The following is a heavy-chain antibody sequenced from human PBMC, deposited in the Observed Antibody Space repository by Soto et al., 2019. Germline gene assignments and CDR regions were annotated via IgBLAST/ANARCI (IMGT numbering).Heavy chain of an antibody. D-gene: IGHD3-22*01. CDR1: GFTVSSNY. CDR2: IYSGGST. V-gene: IGHV3-53*01. CDR3: ARDRVESGYPEYFQL. J-gene: IGHJ1*01. Sequence: EVQLVESGGGLIQPGGSLRLSCAASGFTVSSNYMSWVRQAPGKGLEWVSVIYSGGSTYYADSVKGRFTISRDNSKHTLYLQMNSLRAEDTAVYYCARDRVESGYPEYFQLWGQGTLVTVSS.